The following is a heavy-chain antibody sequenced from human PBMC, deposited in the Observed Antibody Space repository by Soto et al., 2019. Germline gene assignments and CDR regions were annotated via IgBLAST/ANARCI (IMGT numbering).Heavy chain of an antibody. CDR1: GFTFSSYG. J-gene: IGHJ5*01. D-gene: IGHD2-8*01. CDR3: AKDLSSNGDS. V-gene: IGHV3-NL1*01. Sequence: GGSLRLSCAASGFTFSSYGMHWVRQAPGKGLEGVSVIYSGGYTAYGDSVKGRFTISRDNSKNTLYLQMNSLRAEDTALYYCAKDLSSNGDSWGQGNLVTVSS. CDR2: IYSGGYT.